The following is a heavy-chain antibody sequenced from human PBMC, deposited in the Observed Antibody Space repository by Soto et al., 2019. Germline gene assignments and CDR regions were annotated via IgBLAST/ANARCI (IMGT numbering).Heavy chain of an antibody. V-gene: IGHV4-34*01. CDR2: INHSGST. D-gene: IGHD2-15*01. J-gene: IGHJ4*02. CDR1: GGSFSSYY. Sequence: PSETLSLTCAVYGGSFSSYYWSWIRQPPGKGLEWIGEINHSGSTNYNPSLKSRVTISVDTSKNQFSLKLSSVTAADTAVYYCARGRQSCSGGSCVVGYFDYWGQGTLVTVSS. CDR3: ARGRQSCSGGSCVVGYFDY.